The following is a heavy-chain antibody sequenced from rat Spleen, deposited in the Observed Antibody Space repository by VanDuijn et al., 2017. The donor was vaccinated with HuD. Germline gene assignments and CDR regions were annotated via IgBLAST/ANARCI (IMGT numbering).Heavy chain of an antibody. D-gene: IGHD1-10*01. CDR2: ITNTGDTT. J-gene: IGHJ2*01. V-gene: IGHV5-31*01. Sequence: EVQLVESGGGLVQPGRSLKLSCVASGFTFNNYWMTWFRQAPGKGVEWVASITNTGDTTYYPDSVKGRFTISRDNAKSTLYLQMNSLRSEDTATYYCARDSITTGWGQGVLVTVSS. CDR3: ARDSITTG. CDR1: GFTFNNYW.